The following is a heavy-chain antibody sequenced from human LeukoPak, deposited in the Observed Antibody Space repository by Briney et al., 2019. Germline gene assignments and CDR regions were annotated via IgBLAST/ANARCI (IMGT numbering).Heavy chain of an antibody. CDR1: GFTVSTKY. CDR2: IYSGGST. D-gene: IGHD6-13*01. J-gene: IGHJ4*02. V-gene: IGHV3-53*04. Sequence: GGSLRLSCAASGFTVSTKYMSWVRQAPGKGLEWVSFIYSGGSTYYADSVKGRFTISRHNSKNTLYLQMNSLRAEDTAVYYCARGLTYSSSWYGECDYWGQGTLVTVSS. CDR3: ARGLTYSSSWYGECDY.